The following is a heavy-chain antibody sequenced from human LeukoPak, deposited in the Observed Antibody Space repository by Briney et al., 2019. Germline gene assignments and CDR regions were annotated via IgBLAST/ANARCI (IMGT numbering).Heavy chain of an antibody. CDR2: INAGNGNT. D-gene: IGHD3-3*01. V-gene: IGHV1-3*01. J-gene: IGHJ3*02. Sequence: ASVKVSCKASGYTFTSYAMHWVRQAPGQRLEWMGWINAGNGNTKYSQKFQGRVTITRDTSASTVYMELSSLRSEDTAVYYCARTTATIFGVVTHRHAFDIWGQGTMVTVSS. CDR1: GYTFTSYA. CDR3: ARTTATIFGVVTHRHAFDI.